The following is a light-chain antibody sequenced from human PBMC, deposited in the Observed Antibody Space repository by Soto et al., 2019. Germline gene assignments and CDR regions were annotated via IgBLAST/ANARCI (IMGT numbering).Light chain of an antibody. Sequence: QSVLTQPPSASGTPGQRVTISCSGSSSNIGSNTVTWYQQLPGTAPKLLIYSNNQRPSGVPDRFSGSKSGTSASLAISGLQSEDEADYYCAAWDDSLNGYWVFGGGTK. CDR2: SNN. CDR3: AAWDDSLNGYWV. CDR1: SSNIGSNT. V-gene: IGLV1-44*01. J-gene: IGLJ3*02.